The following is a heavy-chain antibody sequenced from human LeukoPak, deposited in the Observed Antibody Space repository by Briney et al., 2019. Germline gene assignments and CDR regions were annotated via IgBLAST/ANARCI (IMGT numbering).Heavy chain of an antibody. V-gene: IGHV3-23*01. J-gene: IGHJ2*01. D-gene: IGHD1-26*01. CDR2: ISDSGSNT. Sequence: PGRSLRLSCSATGFSFTKYGLSWVRQAPGKGPESVSSISDSGSNTYAADSVKGRFTISRDNSKTTLFLEMSGLRADDTALYYFALGCGAASYFDLWGRGTLVTVSS. CDR1: GFSFTKYG. CDR3: ALGCGAASYFDL.